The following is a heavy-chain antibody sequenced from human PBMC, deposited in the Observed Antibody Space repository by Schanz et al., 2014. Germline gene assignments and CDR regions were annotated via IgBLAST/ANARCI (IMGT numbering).Heavy chain of an antibody. D-gene: IGHD3-10*01. Sequence: VHLVESGGGVVQPGRSLRLSCAASGFTFRSYGMHWVRQAPGKGLEWVALISYDGSSKNHADSVQGRFTISRDNSKNALYLQMDSLRAEDTAVYYCARGIITMVRGGDVGAFDIWGQGTMVTVSS. CDR2: ISYDGSSK. CDR3: ARGIITMVRGGDVGAFDI. CDR1: GFTFRSYG. V-gene: IGHV3-33*01. J-gene: IGHJ3*02.